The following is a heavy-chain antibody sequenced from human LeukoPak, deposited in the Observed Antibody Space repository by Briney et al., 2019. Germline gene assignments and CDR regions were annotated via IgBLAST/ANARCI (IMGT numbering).Heavy chain of an antibody. CDR2: IYYSGST. J-gene: IGHJ4*02. CDR3: ARDKEGATLFDY. Sequence: SETLSLTCTVSGGSISSYYWGWIRQPPGKGLEWIGSIYYSGSTYYNPSLKSRVTISVDTSKNQFSLKLSSVTAADTAVYYCARDKEGATLFDYWGQGTLVTVSS. V-gene: IGHV4-39*07. CDR1: GGSISSYY. D-gene: IGHD1-26*01.